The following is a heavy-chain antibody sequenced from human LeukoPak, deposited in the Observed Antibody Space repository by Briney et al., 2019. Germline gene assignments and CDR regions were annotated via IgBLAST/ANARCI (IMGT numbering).Heavy chain of an antibody. Sequence: GGSLRLSCAASGFTFSSYWMSWVRQAPGKGLEWVANIKQDGSEKYYVDSVKGRLTISRDNAKNSLYLQMNSLRAEDTAVYYCARDPHYYYDSSGYWRYWGQGTLVTVSS. J-gene: IGHJ4*02. CDR1: GFTFSSYW. D-gene: IGHD3-22*01. V-gene: IGHV3-7*01. CDR3: ARDPHYYYDSSGYWRY. CDR2: IKQDGSEK.